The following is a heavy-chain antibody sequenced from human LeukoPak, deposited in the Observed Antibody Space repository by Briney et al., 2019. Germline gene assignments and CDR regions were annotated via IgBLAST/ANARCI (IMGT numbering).Heavy chain of an antibody. Sequence: PGGSLRLSCAASGFTLTNHGMHWVRQAPGKGLEWVAMIRYDGTNEYYADSVKGRFTISRDTSANILYMQMKSLRPDDTAVYFCARGDPHADLWGQGTLVTVSS. CDR1: GFTLTNHG. J-gene: IGHJ5*02. V-gene: IGHV3-30*02. CDR3: ARGDPHADL. CDR2: IRYDGTNE.